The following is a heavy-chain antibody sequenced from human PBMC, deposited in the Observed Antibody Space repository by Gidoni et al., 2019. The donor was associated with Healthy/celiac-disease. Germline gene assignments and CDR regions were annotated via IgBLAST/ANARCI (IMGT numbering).Heavy chain of an antibody. V-gene: IGHV3-7*03. CDR1: GFTFRSYW. Sequence: EVQLVASGGGLVQPGGSLRLSCAASGFTFRSYWMSWVRQAPGKGLEWVANIKQDGSGKYYVDAVKGRFTISRDNAKNSLYLQMNSLRAEDTAVYYCARSVIGYSYGYGYWGQGTLVTVSS. D-gene: IGHD5-18*01. J-gene: IGHJ4*02. CDR2: IKQDGSGK. CDR3: ARSVIGYSYGYGY.